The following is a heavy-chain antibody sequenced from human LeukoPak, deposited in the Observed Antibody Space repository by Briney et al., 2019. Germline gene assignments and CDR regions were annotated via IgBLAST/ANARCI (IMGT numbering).Heavy chain of an antibody. V-gene: IGHV1-69*13. CDR2: IIPIFGTA. J-gene: IGHJ4*02. Sequence: SVKVSCKASGGTFSSYAISWVRQAPGQGLEWMGGIIPIFGTANYAQKFQGRVTITADESTSTAYMELSSLRSEDTAVYYCAREHIRYYDFWSGPSPAQYYFDYWGQGTLVTVFS. CDR1: GGTFSSYA. D-gene: IGHD3-3*01. CDR3: AREHIRYYDFWSGPSPAQYYFDY.